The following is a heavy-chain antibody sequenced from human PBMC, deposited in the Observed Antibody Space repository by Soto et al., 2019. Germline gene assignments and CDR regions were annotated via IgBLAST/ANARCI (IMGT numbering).Heavy chain of an antibody. J-gene: IGHJ4*02. Sequence: QVQLQQWGAGLLKPSETLSLTCAVYGGSFSGYYWSWIRQPPGKGLEWIGEINHSGSTNYNPSLTSRVTISVDTSKNQFSLKLSSVTAADTAVYYWASNPTNSLLRYWCQGTLVTVSS. CDR1: GGSFSGYY. CDR2: INHSGST. V-gene: IGHV4-34*01. CDR3: ASNPTNSLLRY. D-gene: IGHD1-26*01.